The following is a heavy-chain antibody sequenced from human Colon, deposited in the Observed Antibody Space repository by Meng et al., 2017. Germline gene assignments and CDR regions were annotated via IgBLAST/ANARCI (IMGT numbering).Heavy chain of an antibody. CDR3: ATGLRHGDWFDP. CDR1: GGSVSSGSYY. V-gene: IGHV4-61*01. Sequence: QGRLQESGPGLGRPSETLSLPCTVSGGSVSSGSYYWSWIRQPPGKGLEWIGYIYYSGSTNYNPSLKSRVTISVDTSKKQISLTLTSVTAADTAVYYCATGLRHGDWFDPWGPGTLVTVSS. CDR2: IYYSGST. D-gene: IGHD4-17*01. J-gene: IGHJ5*02.